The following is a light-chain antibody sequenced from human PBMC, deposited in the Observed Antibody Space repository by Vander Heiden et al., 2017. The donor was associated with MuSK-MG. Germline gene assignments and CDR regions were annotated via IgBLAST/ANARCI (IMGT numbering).Light chain of an antibody. V-gene: IGKV2-28*01. CDR2: LGS. CDR3: MKALKPPRT. Sequence: EIVMTQSPVSVAVTPGEPASISCRSSQTLLQNNGYNYLSWYLQRPGQSPQLLIFLGSNRASGVSDRFSATGSATDFTLKISRVEATDVGIYYGMKALKPPRTFGQGTTVEI. CDR1: QTLLQNNGYNY. J-gene: IGKJ1*01.